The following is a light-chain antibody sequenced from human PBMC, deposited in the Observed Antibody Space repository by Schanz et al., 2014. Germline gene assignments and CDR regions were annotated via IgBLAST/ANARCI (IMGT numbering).Light chain of an antibody. Sequence: EIVLTQSPGTLSLSPGERATLSCRASQSVTSSYLAWYQQKPGQAPRLLIYGASNRAAGIPARFSGSGSGTEFTLTISSLQPEDFAVYYCQQYGSSTTFGQGTKVEIK. V-gene: IGKV3-20*01. CDR3: QQYGSSTT. CDR1: QSVTSSY. J-gene: IGKJ1*01. CDR2: GAS.